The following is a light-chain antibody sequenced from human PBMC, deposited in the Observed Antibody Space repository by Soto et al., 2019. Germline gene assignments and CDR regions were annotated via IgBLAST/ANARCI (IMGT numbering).Light chain of an antibody. Sequence: DIQMTQSPSTLSASVGDRVIITCLASQSISRWLAWYQQKPGKAPKLLIYDASSLQSGAPSRFSGSGSGTEFPLTISRLQPDDFATYYCQQYNSYSPRTFGQGTKVEI. CDR2: DAS. J-gene: IGKJ1*01. V-gene: IGKV1-5*01. CDR3: QQYNSYSPRT. CDR1: QSISRW.